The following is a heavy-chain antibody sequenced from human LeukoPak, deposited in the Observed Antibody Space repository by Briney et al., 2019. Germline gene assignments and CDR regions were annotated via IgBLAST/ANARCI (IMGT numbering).Heavy chain of an antibody. CDR2: ISSTYEI. CDR1: GFTFSTYS. Sequence: RGSLRLSCAASGFTFSTYSINWVRQAPGKGLEWVSYISSTYEIYYADSVRGRFTISRDNAKNSLYLQMNSLRAEDTAVYYCASIPYYDFWSGWPNFDYWGQGTLVTVSS. V-gene: IGHV3-48*01. D-gene: IGHD3-3*01. CDR3: ASIPYYDFWSGWPNFDY. J-gene: IGHJ4*02.